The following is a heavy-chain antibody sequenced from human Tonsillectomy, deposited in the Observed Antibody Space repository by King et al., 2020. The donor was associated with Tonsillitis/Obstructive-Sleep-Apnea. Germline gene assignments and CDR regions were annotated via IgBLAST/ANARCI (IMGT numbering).Heavy chain of an antibody. D-gene: IGHD4-11*01. CDR1: GGSISSYY. CDR2: IYYSGST. Sequence: QLQESGPGLVKPSETLSLTCTVSGGSISSYYWSWVRQPPGKGLEWIGYIYYSGSTNYNPSLKSRVTMSVDTSTNQFSLKLSSVTAADTAVYYCARHYDYSNFYYYYMDVWGKGTTVTVAS. V-gene: IGHV4-59*08. CDR3: ARHYDYSNFYYYYMDV. J-gene: IGHJ6*03.